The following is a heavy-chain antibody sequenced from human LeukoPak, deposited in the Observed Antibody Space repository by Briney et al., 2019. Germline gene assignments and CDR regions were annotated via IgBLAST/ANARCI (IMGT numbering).Heavy chain of an antibody. J-gene: IGHJ5*02. Sequence: SETLSLTCSVSGGSISSYYWSWIRQPPGKGLERIGYIYYSGSTNYNPSLKSRVTISVDTSKNQFSLKLSSVTAADTAVYYCARVAITGVLRWFEPWGQGTLVTVSS. V-gene: IGHV4-59*01. CDR3: ARVAITGVLRWFEP. CDR2: IYYSGST. D-gene: IGHD1-20*01. CDR1: GGSISSYY.